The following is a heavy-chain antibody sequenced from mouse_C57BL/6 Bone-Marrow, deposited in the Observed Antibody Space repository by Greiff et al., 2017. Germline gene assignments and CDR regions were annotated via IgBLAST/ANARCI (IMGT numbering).Heavy chain of an antibody. CDR2: IYPGGGYT. D-gene: IGHD2-2*01. CDR3: ARRGLPCASFAY. J-gene: IGHJ2*01. CDR1: GYTFTNYW. V-gene: IGHV1-63*01. Sequence: VQLQQSGAELVRPGTSVKMSCKASGYTFTNYWIGWAKQRPGHGLEWIGDIYPGGGYTNYNEKFKGKTTLTADKSSSTAYMQFSSLTSEDTAIYYCARRGLPCASFAYWGQGTTLTVSA.